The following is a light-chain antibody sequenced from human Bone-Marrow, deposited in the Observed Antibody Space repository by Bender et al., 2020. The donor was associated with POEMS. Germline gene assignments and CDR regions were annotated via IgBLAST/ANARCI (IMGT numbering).Light chain of an antibody. CDR1: SSDVGGYNY. V-gene: IGLV2-11*01. CDR3: CSYAGSSTVV. Sequence: QSALTQPPSVSGSPGQSVTISCTGTSSDVGGYNYVSWYQQYPGKVPKLMIYDVNTRPSGVPDRFSGSKSGNTASLTISGLQAEDEADYYCCSYAGSSTVVFGGGTKLTVL. J-gene: IGLJ2*01. CDR2: DVN.